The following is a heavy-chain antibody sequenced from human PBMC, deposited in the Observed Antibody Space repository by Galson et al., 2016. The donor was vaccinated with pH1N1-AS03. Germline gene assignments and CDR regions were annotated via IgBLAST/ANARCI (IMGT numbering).Heavy chain of an antibody. V-gene: IGHV5-51*01. CDR3: ARHRRELLHYYYGMDV. Sequence: QSGAEVKKPGESLKLSCEGSGYNFNTYWIVWVRQMAGKGLECVGAIFPGDSDTRYCPSFEGQVTISAEKSLNTAYLQWTSLQASDTAITYCARHRRELLHYYYGMDVWGQGTTVTVSS. J-gene: IGHJ6*02. D-gene: IGHD2-21*01. CDR1: GYNFNTYW. CDR2: IFPGDSDT.